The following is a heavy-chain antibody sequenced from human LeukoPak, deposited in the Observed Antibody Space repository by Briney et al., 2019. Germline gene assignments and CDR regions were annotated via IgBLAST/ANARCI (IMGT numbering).Heavy chain of an antibody. J-gene: IGHJ4*02. V-gene: IGHV3-23*01. D-gene: IGHD2-2*02. CDR2: ISGSGGST. Sequence: GGSLRLSCAASGFTFSSYAMSWVRQAPGKGLGWVSAISGSGGSTYYADSVKGRFTISRDNSKNTLYLQMNSLRAEDTAVYYCAKEPLYCSSTSYYTVEGLFDYWGQGTLVTVSS. CDR3: AKEPLYCSSTSYYTVEGLFDY. CDR1: GFTFSSYA.